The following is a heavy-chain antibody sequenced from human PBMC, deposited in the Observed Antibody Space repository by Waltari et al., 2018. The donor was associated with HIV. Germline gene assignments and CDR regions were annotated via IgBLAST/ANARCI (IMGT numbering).Heavy chain of an antibody. J-gene: IGHJ6*02. Sequence: QVQLQESGPGLVKPSQTLSLTCTVSGGSIRSGDYYWSWIRQPPGKWLEWVGHMYYSGNTSYNPTLKSQVTSSVDTSKTQFTLKLSSLSAADTAVYYCARAGSVFGTSPYGMDVWGQGTTVTVSS. CDR2: MYYSGNT. CDR1: GGSIRSGDYY. D-gene: IGHD2-2*01. V-gene: IGHV4-30-4*01. CDR3: ARAGSVFGTSPYGMDV.